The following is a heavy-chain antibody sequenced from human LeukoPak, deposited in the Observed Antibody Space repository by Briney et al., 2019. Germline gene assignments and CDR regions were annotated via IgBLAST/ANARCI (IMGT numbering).Heavy chain of an antibody. CDR2: IYYSGST. D-gene: IGHD5-18*01. J-gene: IGHJ4*02. V-gene: IGHV4-39*07. CDR3: ARVGRQLSLPCYFDY. CDR1: GGSISSSSYY. Sequence: ASETLSLTCTVSGGSISSSSYYWGWIRQPPGKGLEWIGSIYYSGSTYYNPSLKSRVTISVDTSKNQFSLKLSSVTAADTAVYYCARVGRQLSLPCYFDYWGQGTLVTVSS.